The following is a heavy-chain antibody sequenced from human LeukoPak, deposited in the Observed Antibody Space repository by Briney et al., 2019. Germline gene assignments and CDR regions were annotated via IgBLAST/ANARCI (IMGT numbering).Heavy chain of an antibody. V-gene: IGHV3-23*01. D-gene: IGHD5-24*01. Sequence: GGSLRLSCAASGFTFSSYAMSWVRQAPGKGLEWVSAISGSGGSTYYADSVKGRFTISRDNSKNTLYLQMNSLRAEDTAVYHCAMSGDGYRSGGRVAFDYWGQGTLVTVSS. CDR2: ISGSGGST. CDR1: GFTFSSYA. CDR3: AMSGDGYRSGGRVAFDY. J-gene: IGHJ4*02.